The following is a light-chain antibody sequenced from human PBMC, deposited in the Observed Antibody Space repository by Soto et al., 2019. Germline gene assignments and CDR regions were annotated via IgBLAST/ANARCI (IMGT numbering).Light chain of an antibody. CDR1: QGINSY. V-gene: IGKV1-27*01. CDR2: AAS. J-gene: IGKJ1*01. CDR3: QNYKSLSRRFGRA. Sequence: DVQLTQSPSSLSASVGDRISITCRASQGINSYVAWYQQKPGRSPTILIYAASTLESGVPSRLSGSGSDTVFTLTISGLQPEDACIYYCQNYKSLSRRFGRAFGQGNKVEIK.